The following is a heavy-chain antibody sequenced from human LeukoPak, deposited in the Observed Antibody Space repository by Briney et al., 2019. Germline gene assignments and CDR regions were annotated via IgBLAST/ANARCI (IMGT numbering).Heavy chain of an antibody. CDR1: GFTFSNAW. J-gene: IGHJ4*02. Sequence: GGSLRPSCAASGFTFSNAWMSWVRQAPGKGLEWVGRIKSKTNGGTTDYAAPVKGRFTISRDDSKNTLYLQMNSLKTEDTAVYYCTLIAVAGTDFDYWGQGTLVTVSS. V-gene: IGHV3-15*01. D-gene: IGHD6-19*01. CDR2: IKSKTNGGTT. CDR3: TLIAVAGTDFDY.